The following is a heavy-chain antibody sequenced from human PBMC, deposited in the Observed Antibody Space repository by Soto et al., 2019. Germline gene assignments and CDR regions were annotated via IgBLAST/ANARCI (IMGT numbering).Heavy chain of an antibody. V-gene: IGHV1-2*04. Sequence: QVQLVQSGAEVKKPGASVKVSCKASGYTFTGYYMNWVRQAPGQGLEWMGWINPNSGGTNYAQKFQGWVTMTRDTSISTAYMELSRLRSDDTAVYYCARVPRVPAAMRYYYYMDVWGKGTTVTVSS. CDR2: INPNSGGT. J-gene: IGHJ6*03. D-gene: IGHD2-2*01. CDR3: ARVPRVPAAMRYYYYMDV. CDR1: GYTFTGYY.